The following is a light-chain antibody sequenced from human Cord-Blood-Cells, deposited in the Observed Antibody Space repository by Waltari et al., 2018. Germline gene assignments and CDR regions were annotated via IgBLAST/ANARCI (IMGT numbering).Light chain of an antibody. Sequence: SYELTQPPSVSVSPGQTARITCSGDALPKQYAYWYQQKPGQAPVLVIYKDSERPSGIPERFSGSSSGTTVTLTISGVQAEDEAEYYCQSADSSGTYDVFGTGTKVTVL. J-gene: IGLJ1*01. V-gene: IGLV3-25*03. CDR2: KDS. CDR1: ALPKQY. CDR3: QSADSSGTYDV.